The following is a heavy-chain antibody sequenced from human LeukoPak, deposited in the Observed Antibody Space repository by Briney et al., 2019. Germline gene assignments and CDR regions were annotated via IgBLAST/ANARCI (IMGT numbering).Heavy chain of an antibody. CDR2: IYTSGST. CDR3: ARDLGVRGVIYWFDP. CDR1: GGSISSYY. J-gene: IGHJ5*02. V-gene: IGHV4-4*07. D-gene: IGHD3-10*01. Sequence: SETLSLTCTVSGGSISSYYWSWIRQPAGKGLEWMGRIYTSGSTNYNPSLKSRVTMSVDTSKNQFSLKLSSVTAADTAVYYCARDLGVRGVIYWFDPWGQGTLVTVSS.